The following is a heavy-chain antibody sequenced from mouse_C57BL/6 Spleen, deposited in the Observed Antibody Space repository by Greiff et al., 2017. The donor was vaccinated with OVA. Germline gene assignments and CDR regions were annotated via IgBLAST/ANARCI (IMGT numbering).Heavy chain of an antibody. CDR3: ALYGYDEGFAY. D-gene: IGHD2-2*01. Sequence: DVQLQESGGDLVKPGGSLKLSCAASGFTFSSYGMSWVRQTPDKRLEWVATISSGGSYTYYPDSVKGRFTISRDNAKNTLYLQMSSLKSEDTARYYCALYGYDEGFAYWGQGTLVTVSA. V-gene: IGHV5-6*01. CDR2: ISSGGSYT. CDR1: GFTFSSYG. J-gene: IGHJ3*01.